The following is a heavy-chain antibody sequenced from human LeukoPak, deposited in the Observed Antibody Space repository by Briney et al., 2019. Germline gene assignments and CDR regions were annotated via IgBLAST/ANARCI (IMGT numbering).Heavy chain of an antibody. CDR1: GFTFSSYG. D-gene: IGHD2-2*01. Sequence: PGGSLRLSCAASGFTFSSYGMSWVRQAPGKGLEWVSAISGSGGSTYYADSVKGRFTISRDNSKNTLYLQMNSPRAEDTAVYYCAKAGEGYCSSTSCYGVYWGQGTLVTVSS. J-gene: IGHJ4*02. CDR2: ISGSGGST. V-gene: IGHV3-23*01. CDR3: AKAGEGYCSSTSCYGVY.